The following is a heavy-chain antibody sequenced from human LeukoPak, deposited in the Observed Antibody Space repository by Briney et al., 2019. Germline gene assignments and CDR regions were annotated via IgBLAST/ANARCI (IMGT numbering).Heavy chain of an antibody. CDR1: GITFSNFA. J-gene: IGHJ4*02. CDR2: ISGGGDNT. D-gene: IGHD5-12*01. Sequence: PGGSLRLSCAASGITFSNFAMTWARQAPGRGLEWVSLISGGGDNTYYADSVKGRFTISRDNSKNSLYLQMNSLRAEDAAVYYCAGIEATYFDYWGQGTLVTVSS. V-gene: IGHV3-23*01. CDR3: AGIEATYFDY.